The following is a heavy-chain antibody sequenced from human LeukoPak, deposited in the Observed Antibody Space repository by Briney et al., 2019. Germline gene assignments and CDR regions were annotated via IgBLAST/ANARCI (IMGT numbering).Heavy chain of an antibody. Sequence: PSETLSFTCTVSGDSMYYYVTHYWSWIRQPAGKGLEWIGRVYSSGGANYNPSLKSRVTISVDASKNQFFLQLSSVTAADTAVYYCARAILPSWNYVTPFFDYWGQGTLVTVSS. D-gene: IGHD1-7*01. CDR3: ARAILPSWNYVTPFFDY. J-gene: IGHJ4*02. V-gene: IGHV4-61*10. CDR1: GDSMYYYVTHY. CDR2: VYSSGGA.